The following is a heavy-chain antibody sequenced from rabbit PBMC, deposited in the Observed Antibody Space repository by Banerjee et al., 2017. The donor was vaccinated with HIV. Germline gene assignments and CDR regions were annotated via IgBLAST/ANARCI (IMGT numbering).Heavy chain of an antibody. CDR3: ASDIGAAGYGWSL. CDR2: INTSSGNT. Sequence: QEQLEESGGDLVKPEGSLTLTCTASGFSFSNKDVMCWVRQAPGKGLEWIACINTSSGNTVYANWAKGRFTISKTSSTTVTLQMTSLTAADTATYFCASDIGAAGYGWSLWGPGTLVTVS. CDR1: GFSFSNKDV. J-gene: IGHJ4*01. D-gene: IGHD6-1*01. V-gene: IGHV1S45*01.